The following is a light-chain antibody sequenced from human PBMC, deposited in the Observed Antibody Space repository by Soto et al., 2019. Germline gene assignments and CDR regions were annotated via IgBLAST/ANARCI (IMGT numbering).Light chain of an antibody. V-gene: IGKV3-15*01. CDR3: QQYKNWPPIT. CDR1: QSVSSN. J-gene: IGKJ5*01. Sequence: EKVMTQSPATLSVSPGERATLSCRASQSVSSNLAWYQQKPGQAPRLLIYGASTRATGIPARFSGSGSGTEFTLTISSLQSEDFAVYFCQQYKNWPPITFGQGTRLEIK. CDR2: GAS.